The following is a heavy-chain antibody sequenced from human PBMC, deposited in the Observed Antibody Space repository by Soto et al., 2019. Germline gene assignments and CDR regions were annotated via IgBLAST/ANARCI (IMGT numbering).Heavy chain of an antibody. V-gene: IGHV1-18*04. Sequence: SVKVSCKASGYTFSGYSITWVRQAPVQGLEWMGRISGYNGNTNYARTLRGRLTLTTDTSTSTAYMELRSLTSDDTAVYYCARDVFCGGAPACPDMDVWGQGTTVTVSS. CDR2: ISGYNGNT. CDR3: ARDVFCGGAPACPDMDV. CDR1: GYTFSGYS. J-gene: IGHJ6*02. D-gene: IGHD2-21*01.